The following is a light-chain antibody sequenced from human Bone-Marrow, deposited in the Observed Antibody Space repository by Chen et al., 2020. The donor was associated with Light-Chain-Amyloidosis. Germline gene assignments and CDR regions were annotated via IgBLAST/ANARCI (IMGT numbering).Light chain of an antibody. J-gene: IGLJ2*01. CDR2: RDN. V-gene: IGLV3-25*03. CDR1: DLPTKY. Sequence: SYELKQPPSVSVSPGQTARITCSGADLPTKYAYWYQQKPGQAPVRGIHRDNEWPSGISERFSGSSSGTTATLTISGVQAEDESDYHCQSADSSVTYEVIFGGGTKLTVL. CDR3: QSADSSVTYEVI.